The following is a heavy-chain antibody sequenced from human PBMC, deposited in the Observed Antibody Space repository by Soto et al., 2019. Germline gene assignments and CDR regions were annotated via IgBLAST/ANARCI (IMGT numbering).Heavy chain of an antibody. J-gene: IGHJ5*02. CDR2: INHSGST. D-gene: IGHD2-2*01. CDR1: GGSFSGYY. CDR3: ARTVPAATESIPAIDP. Sequence: SETLSLTCAVYGGSFSGYYWSWIRQPPGKGLEWIGEINHSGSTNYNPSLKSRVTISVDTSKNQFSLKLSSVTAADTAVYYCARTVPAATESIPAIDPWGQGTLVTVSS. V-gene: IGHV4-34*01.